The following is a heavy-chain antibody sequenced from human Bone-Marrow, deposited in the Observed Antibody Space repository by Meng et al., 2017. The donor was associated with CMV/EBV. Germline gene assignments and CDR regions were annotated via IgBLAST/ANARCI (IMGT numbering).Heavy chain of an antibody. D-gene: IGHD2-15*01. Sequence: ASVKVSCKASGYTFTSYYIHWVRQAPGQGLEWVGIFYPSGGSTSYAQKFQGRVTMTRDTSTSTLYMELSSLRSEDTAVYYCARVMVEARGIDGFDIWGQGTMATVSS. CDR3: ARVMVEARGIDGFDI. V-gene: IGHV1-46*01. CDR1: GYTFTSYY. CDR2: FYPSGGST. J-gene: IGHJ3*02.